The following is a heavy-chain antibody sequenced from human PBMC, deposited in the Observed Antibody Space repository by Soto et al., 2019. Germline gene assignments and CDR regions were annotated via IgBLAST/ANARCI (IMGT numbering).Heavy chain of an antibody. CDR3: ATVSYDFWSGYYPRGAFDI. CDR1: GYTLTELS. D-gene: IGHD3-3*01. V-gene: IGHV1-24*01. CDR2: FDPEDGET. J-gene: IGHJ3*02. Sequence: ASVKVSCKVSGYTLTELSMHWVRQAPGKGLEWMEGFDPEDGETIYAQKFQGRVTMTEDTSTDTAYMELSSLRSEDTAVYYCATVSYDFWSGYYPRGAFDIWGQGTMVTVSS.